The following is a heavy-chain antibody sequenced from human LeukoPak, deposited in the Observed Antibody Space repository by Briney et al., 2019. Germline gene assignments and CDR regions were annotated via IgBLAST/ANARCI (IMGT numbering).Heavy chain of an antibody. Sequence: PSETLSLTCTVSGGSISSSANYWSWLRQLPGKGLEWIGYIYSSGTTDYNPSLRSRLTISVDTSKNQFSLKLDSVTAADTAAYYCARDAYYYDSSGYYYTHFDYWGQGTLVTVSS. D-gene: IGHD3-22*01. CDR3: ARDAYYYDSSGYYYTHFDY. V-gene: IGHV4-31*03. CDR2: IYSSGTT. J-gene: IGHJ4*02. CDR1: GGSISSSANY.